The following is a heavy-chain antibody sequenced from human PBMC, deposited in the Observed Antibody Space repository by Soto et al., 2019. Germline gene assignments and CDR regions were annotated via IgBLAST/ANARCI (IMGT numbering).Heavy chain of an antibody. V-gene: IGHV3-30*18. J-gene: IGHJ4*02. CDR3: AKAVSVYYDFWSGPYN. Sequence: QLGGSLRLSCLVSGFTFSNYGMHWVRQAPGKGLEWVAVISYDGSNKYYADSVKGRFTISRDNSKNTLYLQMNSLRAEDTAVYYCAKAVSVYYDFWSGPYNWGQGTLVTVSS. CDR1: GFTFSNYG. D-gene: IGHD3-3*01. CDR2: ISYDGSNK.